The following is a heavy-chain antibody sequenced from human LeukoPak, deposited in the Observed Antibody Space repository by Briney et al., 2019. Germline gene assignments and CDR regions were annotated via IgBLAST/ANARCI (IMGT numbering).Heavy chain of an antibody. CDR1: GFTFSSYS. J-gene: IGHJ4*02. CDR2: ISSNSSYI. CDR3: AREYSSGWFYFDY. V-gene: IGHV3-21*01. D-gene: IGHD6-19*01. Sequence: GGSLRLSCAASGFTFSSYSMNWVRQAPGKGLEWVSSISSNSSYIYYADSVKGRFTISRDNAKNSLYLQMNSLRAEDTAVYYCAREYSSGWFYFDYWGQGTLVTVSS.